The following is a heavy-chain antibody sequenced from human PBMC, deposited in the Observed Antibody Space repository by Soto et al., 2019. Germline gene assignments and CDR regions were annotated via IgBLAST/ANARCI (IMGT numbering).Heavy chain of an antibody. D-gene: IGHD4-17*01. J-gene: IGHJ4*02. CDR1: GFTFSRYT. CDR2: IGSSGSII. Sequence: EVQLVESGGGLVQPGGSLRLSCAASGFTFSRYTMNWVRQAPGKGLQWVSYIGSSGSIIYYADSVKGRFIISRDNVNNSLYLQINSLRDEDTAVYFCARRGYGDYRFASWGQGTLVPVSS. CDR3: ARRGYGDYRFAS. V-gene: IGHV3-48*02.